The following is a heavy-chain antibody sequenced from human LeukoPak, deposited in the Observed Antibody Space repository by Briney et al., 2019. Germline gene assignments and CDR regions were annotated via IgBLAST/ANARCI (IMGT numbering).Heavy chain of an antibody. J-gene: IGHJ5*02. D-gene: IGHD2-2*01. CDR1: GVTFSRYG. CDR2: ISYDGSSK. V-gene: IGHV3-30*03. Sequence: HPGGSLRLSCAASGVTFSRYGMHWVRQDPGKGREWVAAISYDGSSKYYADSVKGRFSVSRDNSKNTLYLQMSSLRPEDTAVYYCARDHQLQNGNWFDPWGQGTLVTVSS. CDR3: ARDHQLQNGNWFDP.